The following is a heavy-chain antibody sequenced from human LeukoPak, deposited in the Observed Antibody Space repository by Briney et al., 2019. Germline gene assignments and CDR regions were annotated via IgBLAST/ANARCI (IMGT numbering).Heavy chain of an antibody. Sequence: GASVKVSCKASGYTFTGYYMHWVRQAPGQGLEWMGWINPNSGGTNCAQKFQGRVTITRDTSASIAYMEVSSLRSEDTAVYYCARVYCSSTSCHYYFDYWGQGTLVTVSS. J-gene: IGHJ4*02. CDR3: ARVYCSSTSCHYYFDY. V-gene: IGHV1-2*02. CDR2: INPNSGGT. CDR1: GYTFTGYY. D-gene: IGHD2-2*01.